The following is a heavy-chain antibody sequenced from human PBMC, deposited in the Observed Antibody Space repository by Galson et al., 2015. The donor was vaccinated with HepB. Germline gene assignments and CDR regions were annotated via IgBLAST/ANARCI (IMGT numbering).Heavy chain of an antibody. V-gene: IGHV1-46*01. D-gene: IGHD1-14*01. CDR3: ARDLNNRYFFDY. CDR1: GYTFTSCY. CDR2: INPSGGST. Sequence: SVKVSCKASGYTFTSCYIHWVRQAPGRGLEWMGIINPSGGSTSYAQKFQGRVTMTRDTSTNTVYMELSNLRSEDTALYYCARDLNNRYFFDYWGQGTLVPVSS. J-gene: IGHJ4*02.